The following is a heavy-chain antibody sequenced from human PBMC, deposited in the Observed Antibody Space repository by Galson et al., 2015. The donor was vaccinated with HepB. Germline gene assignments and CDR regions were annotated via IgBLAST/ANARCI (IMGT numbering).Heavy chain of an antibody. Sequence: CAISGDSVSSDSAAWNWIRQSPSRGLEWLGRTYYQSKWYNDYAVSVKSRITVNPDTSKNDFSLQLSSLTPDDTAVYCCVRSVSGTYQFDYWGQGTLVTVSS. V-gene: IGHV6-1*01. CDR2: TYYQSKWYN. D-gene: IGHD1-26*01. J-gene: IGHJ4*02. CDR3: VRSVSGTYQFDY. CDR1: GDSVSSDSAA.